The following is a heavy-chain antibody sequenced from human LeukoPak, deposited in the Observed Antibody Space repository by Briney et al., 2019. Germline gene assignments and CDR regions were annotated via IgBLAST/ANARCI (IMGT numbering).Heavy chain of an antibody. J-gene: IGHJ3*02. D-gene: IGHD3-22*01. Sequence: GGSLRLSCAASGFTFDDYGMSWVRQAPGKGLEWVSGINWNGGSTGYADSVKGRFTISRDNAKNSLYLQMNSLRAEDTALYYCARAQTYYYDSSGYSGAFDIWGQGTMVTVSP. V-gene: IGHV3-20*04. CDR3: ARAQTYYYDSSGYSGAFDI. CDR2: INWNGGST. CDR1: GFTFDDYG.